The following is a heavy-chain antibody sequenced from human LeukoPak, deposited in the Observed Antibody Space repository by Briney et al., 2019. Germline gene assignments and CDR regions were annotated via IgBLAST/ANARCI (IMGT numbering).Heavy chain of an antibody. Sequence: GGSLRLSCAASGYTFSSYAMHWVRQAPGKGLEWVAVISYDGSNKYYADSVKGRFTISRDNSKNTLYLQMNSLRAEDTAVYYCARDMGTGPHYYYGMDVWGQGTTVTVSS. CDR2: ISYDGSNK. CDR1: GYTFSSYA. CDR3: ARDMGTGPHYYYGMDV. J-gene: IGHJ6*02. D-gene: IGHD2-8*02. V-gene: IGHV3-30*04.